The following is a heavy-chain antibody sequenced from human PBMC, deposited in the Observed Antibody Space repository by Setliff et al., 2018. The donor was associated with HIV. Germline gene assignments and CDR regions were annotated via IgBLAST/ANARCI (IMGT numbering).Heavy chain of an antibody. CDR3: VRGWDDKESTISAPYYYYMDV. V-gene: IGHV4-34*01. J-gene: IGHJ6*03. Sequence: SETLSLTCAFYGGSLNGFYWGWIRQSPGKGLEWIGEINHRGSTKYNPSLKSRVTIRVDMSKNQFSLEVTAVTAADTAVYYCVRGWDDKESTISAPYYYYMDVWGKGTTVTVSS. D-gene: IGHD5-12*01. CDR2: INHRGST. CDR1: GGSLNGFY.